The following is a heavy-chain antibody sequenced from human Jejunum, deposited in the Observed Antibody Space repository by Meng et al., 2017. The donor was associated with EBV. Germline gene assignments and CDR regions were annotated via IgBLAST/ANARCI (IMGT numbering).Heavy chain of an antibody. D-gene: IGHD1-14*01. J-gene: IGHJ4*02. CDR2: ISDNEGT. Sequence: QGLILQWGAGLLTPSVTVSLIHSVYVSSFSGCYWRCTRQPLGRGVELIEEISDNEGTKYNPSLKSRVNTSLDTSKNQFSLRLSSVTAADTALYYCARGPDHSTQGYWGQGTLVTVSS. CDR3: ARGPDHSTQGY. CDR1: VSSFSGCY. V-gene: IGHV4-34*01.